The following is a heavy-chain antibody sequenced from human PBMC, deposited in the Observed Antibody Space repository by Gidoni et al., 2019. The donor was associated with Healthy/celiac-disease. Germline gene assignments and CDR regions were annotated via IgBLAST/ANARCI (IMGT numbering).Heavy chain of an antibody. V-gene: IGHV4-39*07. J-gene: IGHJ4*02. CDR2: IYYSGST. CDR1: GCSISSRSYY. CDR3: ASIVSGYYDSSGYYYTNYFDY. Sequence: QLQLQESGPGLVKPSETLSLTCTVSGCSISSRSYYWGWIRQPPGKGLEWIGSIYYSGSTYYNPSLKSRVTISVDTSKNQFSLKLSSVTAADTAVYYCASIVSGYYDSSGYYYTNYFDYWGQGTLVTVSS. D-gene: IGHD3-22*01.